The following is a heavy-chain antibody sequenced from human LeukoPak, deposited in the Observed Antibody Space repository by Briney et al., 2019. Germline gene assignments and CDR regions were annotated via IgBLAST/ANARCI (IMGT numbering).Heavy chain of an antibody. CDR3: AREDEDIVVVPAAVDY. Sequence: GGSLRLSCAASGSTFSSYSMNWVRQAPGKGLEWVSSISSSSSYIYYADSVKGRFTISRDNAKNSLYLQMNSLRAEDTAVYYCAREDEDIVVVPAAVDYWGQGTLVTVSS. CDR1: GSTFSSYS. CDR2: ISSSSSYI. D-gene: IGHD2-2*01. V-gene: IGHV3-21*01. J-gene: IGHJ4*02.